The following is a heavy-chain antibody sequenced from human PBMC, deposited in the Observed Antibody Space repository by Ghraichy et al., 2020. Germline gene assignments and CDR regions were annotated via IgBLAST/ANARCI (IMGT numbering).Heavy chain of an antibody. Sequence: TLSLTCTVSGDSISRGTNSWSWIRLPPGKGLEWVGYLYYEETTHYKSSLQSRVTMSVDTSKNQFSLKMTSVTAADTAMYYCARSLSGGLVITFGGIIARLDVWGKGTTVTVSS. CDR1: GDSISRGTNS. V-gene: IGHV4-30-4*07. J-gene: IGHJ6*03. D-gene: IGHD3-16*02. CDR3: ARSLSGGLVITFGGIIARLDV. CDR2: LYYEETT.